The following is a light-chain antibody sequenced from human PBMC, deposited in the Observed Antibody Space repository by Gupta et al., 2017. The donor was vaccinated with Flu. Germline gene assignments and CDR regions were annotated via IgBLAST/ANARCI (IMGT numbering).Light chain of an antibody. Sequence: PVTLGQPAYSSCSSSQSRVYNNGIHYLNWLQQRPGQAPRRIIYEVAKRDLGVPDRFSGSGLGNDFTLKSSRAEDEDGGVYYSMRGTHPWTFGQGTRMEI. V-gene: IGKV2-30*01. J-gene: IGKJ2*02. CDR1: QSRVYNNGIHY. CDR3: MRGTHPWT. CDR2: EVA.